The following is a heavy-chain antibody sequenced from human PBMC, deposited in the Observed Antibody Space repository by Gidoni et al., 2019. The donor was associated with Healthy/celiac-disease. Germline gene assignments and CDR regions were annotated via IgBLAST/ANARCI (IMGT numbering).Heavy chain of an antibody. CDR3: ARKKYSSGWSY. V-gene: IGHV1-69*01. D-gene: IGHD6-19*01. J-gene: IGHJ4*02. CDR1: AGIFSSYA. CDR2: IIPIFGTA. Sequence: QVHLVQSGAEVKKPGPSVKGYCKPFAGIFSSYAISWVRPAPGQGLVSMGGIIPIFGTANYAQKFQGRVTIAADESTSTAYMELSSLGSEDTAVYYCARKKYSSGWSYWGQRTLVTVSS.